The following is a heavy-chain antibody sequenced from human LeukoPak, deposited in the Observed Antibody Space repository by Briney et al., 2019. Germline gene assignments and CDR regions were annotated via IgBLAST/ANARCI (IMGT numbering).Heavy chain of an antibody. CDR2: IYYSGST. D-gene: IGHD6-13*01. Sequence: SETLSLTCTVSGGSISSYYWTWIRQPPGKGLEWIGYIYYSGSTNYKPSLKSRVTISVDTSKNQFSLKLSSVTAADTAVYYCARGPYSTTWSFDYWGQGTLVTVSS. CDR1: GGSISSYY. CDR3: ARGPYSTTWSFDY. V-gene: IGHV4-59*01. J-gene: IGHJ4*02.